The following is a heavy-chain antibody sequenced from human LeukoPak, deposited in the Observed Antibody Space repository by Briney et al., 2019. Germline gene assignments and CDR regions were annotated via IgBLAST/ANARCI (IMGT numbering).Heavy chain of an antibody. Sequence: PGGSLRLSCAASGFTFSSYAMRWVRQAPGKGLEWVAVISYDGSNKYYADSVKGRFTISRDNSKNTLYLQMNSLRAEDTAVYYCAKHSTGVECWGRGTLVTVSS. D-gene: IGHD3-10*01. CDR2: ISYDGSNK. CDR3: AKHSTGVEC. V-gene: IGHV3-30-3*01. CDR1: GFTFSSYA. J-gene: IGHJ2*01.